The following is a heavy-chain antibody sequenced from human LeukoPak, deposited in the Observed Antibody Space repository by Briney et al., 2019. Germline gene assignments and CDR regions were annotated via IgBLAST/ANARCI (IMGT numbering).Heavy chain of an antibody. J-gene: IGHJ6*02. V-gene: IGHV1-69*17. Sequence: GASVKVSCKASGGTFSSYAISWVRQAPGQGLEWMGGIIPIFGIANYAQKFQGRVTITADKSTSTAYMELSSLRSEDTAVYYCARGLFASAGQDYYYYGMDVWGQGITVTVSS. CDR1: GGTFSSYA. D-gene: IGHD6-13*01. CDR3: ARGLFASAGQDYYYYGMDV. CDR2: IIPIFGIA.